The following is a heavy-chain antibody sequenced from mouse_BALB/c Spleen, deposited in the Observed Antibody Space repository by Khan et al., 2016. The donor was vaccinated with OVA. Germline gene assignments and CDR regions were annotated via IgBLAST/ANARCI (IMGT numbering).Heavy chain of an antibody. CDR2: ISSGGNYT. V-gene: IGHV5-9-3*01. Sequence: EVHLVESGGGLVKPGGSLKLSCAASGFTFSSYAMSWVRQTPEKRLDWVASISSGGNYTYYPDSVKGRFTIPRDNAKNTLYLQMSSLRSEDAAMYYCARPPITTVVATSYWFFDVWGAGTTVTVSS. D-gene: IGHD1-1*01. CDR1: GFTFSSYA. CDR3: ARPPITTVVATSYWFFDV. J-gene: IGHJ1*01.